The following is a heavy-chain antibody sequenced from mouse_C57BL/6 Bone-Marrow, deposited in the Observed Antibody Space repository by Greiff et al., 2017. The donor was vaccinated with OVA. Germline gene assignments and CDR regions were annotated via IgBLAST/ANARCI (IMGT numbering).Heavy chain of an antibody. J-gene: IGHJ1*03. V-gene: IGHV1-81*01. D-gene: IGHD1-1*01. Sequence: VKLMESGAELARPGASVKLSCKASGYTFTSYGISWVKQRTGQGLEWIGEIYPRSGNTYYNEKFKGKATLTADKSSSTAYMELRSLTSEDSAVYFCARGYFDGSSFRGFDVWGTGTTVTVSS. CDR1: GYTFTSYG. CDR3: ARGYFDGSSFRGFDV. CDR2: IYPRSGNT.